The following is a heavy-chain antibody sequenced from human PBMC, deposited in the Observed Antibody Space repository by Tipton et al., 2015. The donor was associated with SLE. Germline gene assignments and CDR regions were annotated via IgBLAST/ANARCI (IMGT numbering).Heavy chain of an antibody. CDR3: ARPRSQFFNH. CDR2: INDRGNT. Sequence: TLSLTCAVSGASINSHYWTWIRQTPGKGLEWIGEINDRGNTNYNPSLKSRVTISVDTSKNQFSLELNSVTVADTAVYYCARPRSQFFNHWAQGTLVTVSS. CDR1: GASINSHY. V-gene: IGHV4-34*01. J-gene: IGHJ5*02.